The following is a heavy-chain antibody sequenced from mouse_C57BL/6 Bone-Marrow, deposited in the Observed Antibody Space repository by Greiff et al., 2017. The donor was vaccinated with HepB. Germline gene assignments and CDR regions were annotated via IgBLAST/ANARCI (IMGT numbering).Heavy chain of an antibody. CDR1: GFTFSDAW. J-gene: IGHJ3*01. V-gene: IGHV6-6*01. CDR2: IRNKANNHAT. Sequence: EVKLMESGGGLVQPGGSMKLSCAASGFTFSDAWMDWVRQSPEKGLEWVAEIRNKANNHATYYAESVKGRFTISRDDSKSSVYLQMNSLRAEDTGIYYCTGYYGNGDWFAYWGQGTLVTVSA. CDR3: TGYYGNGDWFAY. D-gene: IGHD2-1*01.